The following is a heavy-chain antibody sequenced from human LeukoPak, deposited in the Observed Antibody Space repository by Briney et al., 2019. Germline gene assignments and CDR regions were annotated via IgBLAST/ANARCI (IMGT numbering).Heavy chain of an antibody. V-gene: IGHV3-30*18. D-gene: IGHD6-13*01. J-gene: IGHJ4*02. CDR3: AKDQRKKVAAAGNSPFDF. CDR1: GFTFSSYG. Sequence: GGSLRLSCAASGFTFSSYGMHWVRQAPGKGLEWVAVMSYDVSNKYYADSVKGRFTVPRDNSKNTPYLEMNSLRAEDTAVYYCAKDQRKKVAAAGNSPFDFWGQGALVTVSS. CDR2: MSYDVSNK.